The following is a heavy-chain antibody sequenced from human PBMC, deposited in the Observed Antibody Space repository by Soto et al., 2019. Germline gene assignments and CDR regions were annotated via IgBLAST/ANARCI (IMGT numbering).Heavy chain of an antibody. J-gene: IGHJ6*02. CDR3: ARHPYSSGYSPRRGIYGMDV. V-gene: IGHV3-30*03. Sequence: GGSLRLSCAASGFTFSSYGMHWVRQAPGKGLEWVAVISYDGSNKYYADSVKGRFTISRDNSKNTLYLQMNSLRAEDTAVYYCARHPYSSGYSPRRGIYGMDVWGQGTTVTVSS. CDR2: ISYDGSNK. D-gene: IGHD3-22*01. CDR1: GFTFSSYG.